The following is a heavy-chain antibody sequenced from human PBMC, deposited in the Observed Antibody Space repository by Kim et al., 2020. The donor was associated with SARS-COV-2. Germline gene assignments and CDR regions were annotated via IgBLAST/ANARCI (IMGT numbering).Heavy chain of an antibody. CDR1: GGTFSSYA. CDR3: ASWLYGSGSLGLYYYGMDV. CDR2: IIPIFGTA. J-gene: IGHJ6*02. V-gene: IGHV1-69*13. D-gene: IGHD3-10*01. Sequence: SVKVSCKASGGTFSSYAISWVRQAPGQGLEWMGGIIPIFGTANYAQKFQGRVTITADESTSTAYMELSSLRSEDTAVYYCASWLYGSGSLGLYYYGMDVWGQGTTVTVSS.